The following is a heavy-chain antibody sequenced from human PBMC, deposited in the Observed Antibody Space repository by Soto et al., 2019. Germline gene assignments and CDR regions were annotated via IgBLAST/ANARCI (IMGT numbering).Heavy chain of an antibody. CDR2: IYTSGST. CDR3: ASLGGHSWYYYGMDV. Sequence: QVQLQESGPGLVKPSETLSLTCTVSGGSISSYYWSWIRQPAGKGLEWIGRIYTSGSTNYNPSLKSRVTMSVDTSKNQFALKLSSVTAADTAVYYCASLGGHSWYYYGMDVWGQGTTVTVSS. J-gene: IGHJ6*02. D-gene: IGHD2-15*01. CDR1: GGSISSYY. V-gene: IGHV4-4*07.